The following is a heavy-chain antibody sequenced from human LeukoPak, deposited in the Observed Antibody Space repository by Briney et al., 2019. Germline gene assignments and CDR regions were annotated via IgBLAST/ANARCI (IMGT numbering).Heavy chain of an antibody. CDR2: IRGSGGFT. J-gene: IGHJ5*02. CDR3: ARDFVGHDSGINWFDP. V-gene: IGHV3-23*01. Sequence: GGSLRLSCAASGFTFSSYGLSWVRQAPGKGLEWVSSIRGSGGFTYYADSVKGRFTISRDKSKNTVYLQMNSLRAEDTAVYYCARDFVGHDSGINWFDPWGQGTLVTVSS. CDR1: GFTFSSYG. D-gene: IGHD3-10*01.